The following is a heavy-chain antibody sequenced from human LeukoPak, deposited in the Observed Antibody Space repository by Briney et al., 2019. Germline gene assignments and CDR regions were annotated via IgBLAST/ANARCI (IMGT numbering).Heavy chain of an antibody. CDR1: GGSISSSSYY. Sequence: PSETLSLTCTVSGGSISSSSYYWGWIRQPPGKGLEWIGSIYYSGSTYYNPSLKSRVTISVDTSKNQFSLKLSSVTAADTAVYYCARRGYYYDSSGGYDYWGQGTLVTVSS. J-gene: IGHJ4*02. CDR2: IYYSGST. D-gene: IGHD3-22*01. CDR3: ARRGYYYDSSGGYDY. V-gene: IGHV4-39*07.